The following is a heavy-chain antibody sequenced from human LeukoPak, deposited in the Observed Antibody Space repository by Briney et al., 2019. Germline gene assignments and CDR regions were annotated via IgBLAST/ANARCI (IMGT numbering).Heavy chain of an antibody. CDR3: ARVGYYDSSAPSY. Sequence: GASVKVSCTASGYTFTSYAMHWVRQAPGQRLEWMGWINAGNGNTKYSQKFQGRVTITRDTSATTAYMELSSLRSEDTAVYYCARVGYYDSSAPSYWGQGTLVTVSS. D-gene: IGHD3-22*01. V-gene: IGHV1-3*01. J-gene: IGHJ4*02. CDR1: GYTFTSYA. CDR2: INAGNGNT.